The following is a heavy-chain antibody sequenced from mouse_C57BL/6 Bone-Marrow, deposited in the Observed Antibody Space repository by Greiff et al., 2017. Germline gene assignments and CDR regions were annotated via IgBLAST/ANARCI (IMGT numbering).Heavy chain of an antibody. D-gene: IGHD3-2*02. Sequence: EVQVVESGPGLVKPSQSLSLTCSVTGYSITSGYYWNWIRQFPGNKLEWMGYISYDGSNNYNPSLKNRISITRDTSTNQFFLKLNSVATEDTATYDCASGEATGYAMDYWGQGTSVTVSS. V-gene: IGHV3-6*01. CDR3: ASGEATGYAMDY. CDR2: ISYDGSN. J-gene: IGHJ4*01. CDR1: GYSITSGYY.